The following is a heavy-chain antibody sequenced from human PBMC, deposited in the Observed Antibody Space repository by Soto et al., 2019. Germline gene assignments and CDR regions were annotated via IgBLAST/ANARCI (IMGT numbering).Heavy chain of an antibody. CDR1: GVSISGSRYY. CDR2: IYYSGST. D-gene: IGHD2-21*01. J-gene: IGHJ5*02. V-gene: IGHV4-39*01. Sequence: PSETLSLTCTVSGVSISGSRYYWGWIRQPPGRGLEWIGNIYYSGSTYYTPALKSRVTLSVDTSKNQLSLNLRSVSAADTAVYYCARGRGEFDAWGQGTPVTVSS. CDR3: ARGRGEFDA.